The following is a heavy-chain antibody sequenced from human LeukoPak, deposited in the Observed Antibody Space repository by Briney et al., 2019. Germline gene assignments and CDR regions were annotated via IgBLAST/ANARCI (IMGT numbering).Heavy chain of an antibody. Sequence: PGGSLRLSCAASGFTFSSYSMHWVRQAPGKGLEWVSYISGRSSTIYYVDSVKGRFTISRDNAKNSLYLQMNSLRDEDTAVYYCARDLGYCTNGVCHTRFDYWGQGTLVTVSS. CDR3: ARDLGYCTNGVCHTRFDY. J-gene: IGHJ4*02. D-gene: IGHD2-8*01. CDR1: GFTFSSYS. V-gene: IGHV3-48*02. CDR2: ISGRSSTI.